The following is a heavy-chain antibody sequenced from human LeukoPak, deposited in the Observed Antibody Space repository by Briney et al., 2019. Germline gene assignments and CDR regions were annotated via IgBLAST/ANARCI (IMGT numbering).Heavy chain of an antibody. J-gene: IGHJ5*02. Sequence: PSETLSLTCAVSVGSLSSGGYSWSWIRQPPGKGIEWIRYIYHSGSTSYNPSIKTRVTISVDGSKTQYSLKLGSVTASDTAVYYWSRFDRKTNWFDPWGQGTLVTVSS. CDR3: SRFDRKTNWFDP. D-gene: IGHD3-16*02. V-gene: IGHV4-30-2*01. CDR2: IYHSGST. CDR1: VGSLSSGGYS.